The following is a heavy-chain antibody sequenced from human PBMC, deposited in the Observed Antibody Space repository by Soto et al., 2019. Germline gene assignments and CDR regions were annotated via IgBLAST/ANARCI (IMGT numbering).Heavy chain of an antibody. V-gene: IGHV3-74*01. J-gene: IGHJ4*02. CDR2: VNSDGSVT. D-gene: IGHD4-17*01. Sequence: EVQLVESGGGLVQAGGSLRLSCAASGFTLSSDWMHWVRQAPGKGLVWVSHVNSDGSVTSYADSVKGRFTISSDIAKNTLYLQMNSRRVEDTAVYYCARAAHVNYGGNSGFDYWGQGTLVIVSS. CDR1: GFTLSSDW. CDR3: ARAAHVNYGGNSGFDY.